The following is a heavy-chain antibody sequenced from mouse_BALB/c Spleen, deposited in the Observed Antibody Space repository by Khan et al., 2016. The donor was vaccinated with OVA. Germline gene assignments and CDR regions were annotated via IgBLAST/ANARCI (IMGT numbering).Heavy chain of an antibody. CDR3: ARSGYGSLAY. D-gene: IGHD1-1*01. Sequence: QVQLQQSGAELAKPGASVMMSCQASGYMFTSDWMNWGKQRPGQGLEWIGYINPSSGYTENNQKFKDKATLTADKSSSTVYMQLNNLTSEESAVYYWARSGYGSLAYSGRGTRVTVSA. CDR1: GYMFTSDW. J-gene: IGHJ3*01. V-gene: IGHV1-7*01. CDR2: INPSSGYT.